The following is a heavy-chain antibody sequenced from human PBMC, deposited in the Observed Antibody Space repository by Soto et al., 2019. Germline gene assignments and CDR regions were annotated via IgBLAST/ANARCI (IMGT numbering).Heavy chain of an antibody. V-gene: IGHV3-30-3*01. J-gene: IGHJ4*02. CDR1: GFTFSSYA. D-gene: IGHD5-18*01. Sequence: PGGSLRLSCAASGFTFSSYAMHWVRQAPGKGLEWVAVISYDGSNKYYADSVKGRFTISRDNSKNTLYLQMNSLRAEDTAVYYCANHGGYSYALDYWGQGTLVTVPS. CDR3: ANHGGYSYALDY. CDR2: ISYDGSNK.